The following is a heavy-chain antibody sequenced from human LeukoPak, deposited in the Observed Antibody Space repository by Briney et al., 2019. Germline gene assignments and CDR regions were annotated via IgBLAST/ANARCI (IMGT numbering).Heavy chain of an antibody. J-gene: IGHJ6*02. Sequence: GGSLRLSCAASGFSFSSYAMTWVRQTPGKGLEWVSAISGSGGSTYYADSVKGRFTISRDNSKNTLFLQMNSLRAEDTAPYYCAKSVAIYFYYGLDVWGQGTTVAVSS. CDR3: AKSVAIYFYYGLDV. CDR1: GFSFSSYA. D-gene: IGHD3-3*01. CDR2: ISGSGGST. V-gene: IGHV3-23*01.